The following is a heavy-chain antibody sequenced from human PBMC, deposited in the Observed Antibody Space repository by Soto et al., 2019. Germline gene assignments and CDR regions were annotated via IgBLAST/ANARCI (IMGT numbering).Heavy chain of an antibody. Sequence: EVQVVESGGGLVQPGGSLRLSCAASGFTFSTYWMHWVRQVPGKGLVWVSRIKGDGCSISYADSVKGRFTISRDNAENTLDLQMGSLRDDDTAVYYFARGLKNYYGVDVWGQGTTVTVSS. CDR3: ARGLKNYYGVDV. CDR2: IKGDGCSI. V-gene: IGHV3-74*01. J-gene: IGHJ6*02. CDR1: GFTFSTYW.